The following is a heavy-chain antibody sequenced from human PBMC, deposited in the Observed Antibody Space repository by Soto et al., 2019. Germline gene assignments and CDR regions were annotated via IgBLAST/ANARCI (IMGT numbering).Heavy chain of an antibody. CDR2: MSGSSSTT. CDR1: GLTFRNYA. J-gene: IGHJ4*02. CDR3: AKNQERELPRVIDF. Sequence: GGSLRLSCATSGLTFRNYAMSWVRQAPGGGLEWVSSMSGSSSTTYYADSVRGRFTISRDRSKNTLYLQMSSPRAEDTALYYCAKNQERELPRVIDFWGQGTLVTVSS. V-gene: IGHV3-23*01. D-gene: IGHD1-7*01.